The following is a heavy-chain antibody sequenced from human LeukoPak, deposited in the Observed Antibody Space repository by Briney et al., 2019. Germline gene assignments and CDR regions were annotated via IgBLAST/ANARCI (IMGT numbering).Heavy chain of an antibody. V-gene: IGHV4-39*01. D-gene: IGHD6-19*01. J-gene: IGHJ4*02. CDR2: IYYSGIT. Sequence: SETLSLTCSLSGGSLSSSRYYWGWIRQPPGKGLEWIGSIYYSGITYYNPSLKSRVTISVDTSKNQFSLKLNSVTAADTAVYYCASTECTSGWYSFIYWGQETLVTVSS. CDR3: ASTECTSGWYSFIY. CDR1: GGSLSSSRYY.